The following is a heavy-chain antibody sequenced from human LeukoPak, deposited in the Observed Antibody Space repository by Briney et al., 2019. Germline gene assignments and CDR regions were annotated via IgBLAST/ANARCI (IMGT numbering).Heavy chain of an antibody. CDR3: AREGSYYWFDP. CDR2: IYYSGST. CDR1: GGSISSSSYY. V-gene: IGHV4-39*02. D-gene: IGHD1-26*01. J-gene: IGHJ5*02. Sequence: SETLSLTCTVSGGSISSSSYYWGWIRQPPGKGLEWIGSIYYSGSTYYNPSLKSRVTISVDTSKNQFSLKLSSVTAADTAVYYCAREGSYYWFDPWGQGTLVTVSS.